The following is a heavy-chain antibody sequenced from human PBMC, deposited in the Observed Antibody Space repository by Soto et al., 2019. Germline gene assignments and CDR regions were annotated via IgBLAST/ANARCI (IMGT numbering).Heavy chain of an antibody. CDR2: INSDGSST. V-gene: IGHV3-74*01. D-gene: IGHD6-13*01. CDR3: ARKPQQLGVYGMDV. J-gene: IGHJ6*04. Sequence: AGSLRLSCAACRFTFSSSWMHWVRQATGKGLVWVSRINSDGSSTSYANSVKGRFTISRDNAKNTLYLQMNSLRAENTSVYYCARKPQQLGVYGMDVWGKGTTVTVSS. CDR1: RFTFSSSW.